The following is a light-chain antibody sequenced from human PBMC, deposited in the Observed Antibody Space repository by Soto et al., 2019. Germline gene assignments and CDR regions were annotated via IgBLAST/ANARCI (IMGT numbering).Light chain of an antibody. CDR1: SSNIGNNW. CDR2: DNK. V-gene: IGLV1-51*01. CDR3: GAWDSSLSAYV. J-gene: IGLJ1*01. Sequence: QTVLTQPPSVSAAPGQRVTISCSGSSSNIGNNWVSWYQQVPGTAPKLLIYDNKSRPSGIPDRFSGSKSGTSATLGITGLQTGDEADYFYGAWDSSLSAYVFGTGTKLTVL.